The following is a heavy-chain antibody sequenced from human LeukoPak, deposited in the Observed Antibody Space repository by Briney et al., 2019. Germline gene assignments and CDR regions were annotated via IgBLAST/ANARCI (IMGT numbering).Heavy chain of an antibody. CDR1: GFTLSSYG. J-gene: IGHJ4*02. V-gene: IGHV3-30*02. CDR2: IRYDGINK. Sequence: PGGSLRLSCVASGFTLSSYGMHWVRQAPGKGLEWVAFIRYDGINKYYADSVKGRFTIPRDNSKNTLFLQMNSLRTEETAVYYCAVRGSQINWGQGTLVTVSP. CDR3: AVRGSQIN.